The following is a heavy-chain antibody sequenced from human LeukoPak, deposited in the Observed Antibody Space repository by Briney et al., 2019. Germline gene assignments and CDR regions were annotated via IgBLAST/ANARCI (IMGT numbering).Heavy chain of an antibody. Sequence: ASVRVSCKASGYTFTGYYMHWVRQAPGQGLEWMGWINPNSGGTNYAQKFRGRVTMTRDTSISTAYMELSRLRSDDTAVYYCARDSLLEDIVVVPAAFDYWGQGTLVTVSS. CDR2: INPNSGGT. D-gene: IGHD2-2*01. CDR3: ARDSLLEDIVVVPAAFDY. CDR1: GYTFTGYY. V-gene: IGHV1-2*02. J-gene: IGHJ4*02.